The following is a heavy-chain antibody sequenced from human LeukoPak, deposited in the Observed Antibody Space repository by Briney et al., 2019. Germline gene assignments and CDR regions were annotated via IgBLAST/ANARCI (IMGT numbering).Heavy chain of an antibody. J-gene: IGHJ4*02. CDR1: GGSFSGYY. CDR2: INHSGST. CDR3: ARVGGRAARPTDY. Sequence: SETLSLTCAVYGGSFSGYYWSWIRQPPGKGLEWIGEINHSGSTNYNPSLKSRVTISVDTSKNQFSLKLSSVTAADTAVYYCARVGGRAARPTDYWGQGTLVTVSS. V-gene: IGHV4-34*01. D-gene: IGHD6-6*01.